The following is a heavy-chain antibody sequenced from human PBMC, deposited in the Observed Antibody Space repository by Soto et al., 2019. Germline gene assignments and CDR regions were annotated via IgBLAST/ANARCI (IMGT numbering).Heavy chain of an antibody. V-gene: IGHV4-30-4*01. CDR1: GGSISSIDYF. Sequence: PSETLSLTCSVSGGSISSIDYFWSWIRQPPGKGLEWIGFIYHTGTTYYNPSLRRRVTISLDTSNSQFSMKLNSVTAADTAVYYCARVMAAMQNWLDPWGQGTLVTVS. D-gene: IGHD2-2*01. J-gene: IGHJ5*02. CDR3: ARVMAAMQNWLDP. CDR2: IYHTGTT.